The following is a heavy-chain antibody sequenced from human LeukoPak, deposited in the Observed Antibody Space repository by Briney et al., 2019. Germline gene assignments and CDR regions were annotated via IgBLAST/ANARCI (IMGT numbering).Heavy chain of an antibody. CDR3: ASDEGAAAGTVFDY. D-gene: IGHD6-13*01. CDR1: GFTFSSYW. Sequence: PGGSLRLSCAASGFTFSSYWMSWVRQAPGKGLEWVANIKQDGSEKYYVDSVKGRFTISRDNAKNSLYLQMNSLRAEDTAVYYCASDEGAAAGTVFDYWGQGTLVTVSS. J-gene: IGHJ4*02. V-gene: IGHV3-7*01. CDR2: IKQDGSEK.